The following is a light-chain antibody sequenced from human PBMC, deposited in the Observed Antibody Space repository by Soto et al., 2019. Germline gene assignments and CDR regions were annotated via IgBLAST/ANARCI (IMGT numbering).Light chain of an antibody. V-gene: IGKV3-20*01. CDR1: QSVRSS. CDR2: GAS. CDR3: QQYVTAPWT. J-gene: IGKJ1*01. Sequence: EIVLTQSPGTLSLSPGERATLSCRASQSVRSSLAWYQQKPGQAPRLLIHGASTRATGIPDRFSGSGSGTDFTLAISRLEPEDFAVYSCQQYVTAPWTFGQGTTVEVK.